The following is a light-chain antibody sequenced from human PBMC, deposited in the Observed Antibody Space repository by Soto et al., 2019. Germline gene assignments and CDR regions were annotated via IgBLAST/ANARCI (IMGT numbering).Light chain of an antibody. CDR1: QSVRSN. J-gene: IGKJ1*01. V-gene: IGKV3-15*01. CDR2: SAS. CDR3: QQYHDWWT. Sequence: EIVMTQSPATLSVSPGERATLSCRASQSVRSNLAWYQQKPGQAPRLLIYSASTRATGIPARFSGSGSGTEFTLTISSPQSEDFAVYYCQQYHDWWTFGQGTKVEIK.